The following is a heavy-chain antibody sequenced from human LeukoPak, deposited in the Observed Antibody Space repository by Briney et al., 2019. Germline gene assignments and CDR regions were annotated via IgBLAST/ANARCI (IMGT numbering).Heavy chain of an antibody. CDR1: GGTFISYA. J-gene: IGHJ4*02. V-gene: IGHV1-69*13. CDR3: ARDAYYYDSSGYYYQPYFDY. D-gene: IGHD3-22*01. CDR2: IIPIFGTA. Sequence: SVKVSCKASGGTFISYAISWVRQAPGQGLEWMGGIIPIFGTANYAQKFQGRVTITADESTSTAYMELSSLRSEDTAVYYCARDAYYYDSSGYYYQPYFDYWGQGTLVTVSS.